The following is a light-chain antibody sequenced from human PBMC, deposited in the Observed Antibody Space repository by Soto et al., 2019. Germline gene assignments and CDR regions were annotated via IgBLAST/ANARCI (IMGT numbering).Light chain of an antibody. CDR1: QNIYTW. J-gene: IGKJ1*01. Sequence: DIEMTQSLSSLSSSAGGRVTITCRASQNIYTWLAWYQQKPGIAPKLLIHKASTLESGVPSRFSGSGSGTEFTLAISSLQPDDFATYYCQQYNSYPWTFGQGTKVDI. CDR2: KAS. CDR3: QQYNSYPWT. V-gene: IGKV1-5*03.